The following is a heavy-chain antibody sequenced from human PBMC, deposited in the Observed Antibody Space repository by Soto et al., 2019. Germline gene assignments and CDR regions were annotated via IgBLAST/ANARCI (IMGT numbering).Heavy chain of an antibody. CDR3: ARGYCGDTSCLEFPQPNGMDV. J-gene: IGHJ6*02. D-gene: IGHD2-21*01. CDR2: FYRGGTI. CDR1: GLSVSAYY. Sequence: EAQMEESGGGLIQPGGSLRLSCAASGLSVSAYYLTWVRQPPGKGWEWLSKFYRGGTIYYSDSVKGRFTISRDDSRNTLYLHMTNLRAEDTAVYHCARGYCGDTSCLEFPQPNGMDVWGPGTTVTVSS. V-gene: IGHV3-53*01.